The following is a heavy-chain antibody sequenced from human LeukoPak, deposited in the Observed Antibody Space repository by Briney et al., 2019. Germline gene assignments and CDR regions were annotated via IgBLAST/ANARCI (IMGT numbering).Heavy chain of an antibody. CDR3: VKGLVQTTMSYSVDY. V-gene: IGHV3-30*18. Sequence: GRSLRLSCAASGFTFTNYAMHWVRQTPGKGLEWVALISSDGSRNIYADPVKGRFTVSRDNSKNTLYLQMNSLRAEDTAVYYCVKGLVQTTMSYSVDYWGQGALVTVSS. J-gene: IGHJ4*02. CDR2: ISSDGSRN. CDR1: GFTFTNYA. D-gene: IGHD1-1*01.